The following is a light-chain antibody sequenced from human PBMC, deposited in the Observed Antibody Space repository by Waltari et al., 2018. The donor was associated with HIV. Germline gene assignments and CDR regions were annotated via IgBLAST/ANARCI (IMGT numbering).Light chain of an antibody. Sequence: QSVLTQPPSASGTPGQRVTISCSGSSSNIGSNTVNWYQHLPGTAPKLLIYSNDQRPAGVPDRVSGPKSGTSASRAISGLQSEDEADYYCAAWNDSLNGHWVFGGGTKLTVL. CDR1: SSNIGSNT. V-gene: IGLV1-44*01. J-gene: IGLJ3*02. CDR3: AAWNDSLNGHWV. CDR2: SND.